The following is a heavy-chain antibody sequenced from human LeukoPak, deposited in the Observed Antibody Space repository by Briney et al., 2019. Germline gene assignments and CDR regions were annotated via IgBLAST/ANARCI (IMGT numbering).Heavy chain of an antibody. Sequence: ASGKVCCKASGYTFTSYGISWGRQAPGQGLEWMGWISVYNGNTNYEQKLQGRVTMTTDTSTSTAYPELRSLRSDDTAVYYCARGYCSGGSCYSSYGMDVWGQGTTVTVSS. CDR3: ARGYCSGGSCYSSYGMDV. J-gene: IGHJ6*02. V-gene: IGHV1-18*01. D-gene: IGHD2-15*01. CDR1: GYTFTSYG. CDR2: ISVYNGNT.